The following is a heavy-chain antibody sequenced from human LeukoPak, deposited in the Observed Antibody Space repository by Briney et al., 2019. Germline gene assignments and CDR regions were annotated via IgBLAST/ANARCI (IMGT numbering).Heavy chain of an antibody. V-gene: IGHV3-64*01. J-gene: IGHJ4*02. Sequence: GGSLRLSCAASGFTFSNYNMNWVRQTPGKGLEYVSGINSNGGSTHYANSVKGRFTISRDNSKHTLYLQMNSLRAEDTAVYYCASSYSSRWYGGDYFDYWGQGTLVTVSS. CDR3: ASSYSSRWYGGDYFDY. CDR2: INSNGGST. CDR1: GFTFSNYN. D-gene: IGHD6-13*01.